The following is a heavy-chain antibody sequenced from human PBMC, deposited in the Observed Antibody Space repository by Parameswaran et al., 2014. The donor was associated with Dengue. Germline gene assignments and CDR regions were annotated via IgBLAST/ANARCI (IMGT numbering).Heavy chain of an antibody. D-gene: IGHD2-15*01. Sequence: WVRQAPGQGLEWMGMIDATGGTARYAPKFQDRVTMIGDTSTSTVYMEMRSLRSEDTAVYFCARAADEIDIAPPARPFDPWGQGTPVTVSS. J-gene: IGHJ5*02. CDR3: ARAADEIDIAPPARPFDP. V-gene: IGHV1-46*01. CDR2: IDATGGTA.